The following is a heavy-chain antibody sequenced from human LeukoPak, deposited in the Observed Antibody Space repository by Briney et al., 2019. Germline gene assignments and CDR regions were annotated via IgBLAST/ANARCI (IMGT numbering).Heavy chain of an antibody. Sequence: PSETLSLTCTVSGGSISSGGYYWSWIRQHPGKGLEWIGYIYYSGSTYYNPSLKSRVTISVDTSKNQFSLKLSSVTAADTAVYYCARAATGWNDPRNWFDPWGQGTLVTVSS. CDR2: IYYSGST. J-gene: IGHJ5*02. CDR1: GGSISSGGYY. CDR3: ARAATGWNDPRNWFDP. D-gene: IGHD1-1*01. V-gene: IGHV4-31*03.